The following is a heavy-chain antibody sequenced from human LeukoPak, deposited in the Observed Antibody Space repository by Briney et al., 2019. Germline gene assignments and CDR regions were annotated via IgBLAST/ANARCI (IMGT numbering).Heavy chain of an antibody. Sequence: GGSQRLSCAASGIIVSRYWMTWVRQAPGKGLEWVADIKEDGSEKHYVDSVKGRFTISRDNAENSLYLQMNSLRAEDTAIYYCARDLGVCSGGTCYPVYDYWGQGIPVTVSS. CDR1: GIIVSRYW. CDR2: IKEDGSEK. D-gene: IGHD2-15*01. V-gene: IGHV3-7*01. J-gene: IGHJ4*02. CDR3: ARDLGVCSGGTCYPVYDY.